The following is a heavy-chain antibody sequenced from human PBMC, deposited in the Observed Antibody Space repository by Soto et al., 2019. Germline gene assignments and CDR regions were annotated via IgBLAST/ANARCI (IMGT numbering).Heavy chain of an antibody. D-gene: IGHD4-4*01. CDR3: AEETVTYHFGY. J-gene: IGHJ4*02. CDR2: IRESGGST. V-gene: IGHV3-23*01. Sequence: EVQLLESGGGLVQPGGSLRLSCAASGFTFNNYVMSWVRQAPGKGLEWVSAIRESGGSTYYADSVKGRFTISRYNSKSTLYLQMNSLRAEDTAVYFYAEETVTYHFGYWGQGTLVTVSS. CDR1: GFTFNNYV.